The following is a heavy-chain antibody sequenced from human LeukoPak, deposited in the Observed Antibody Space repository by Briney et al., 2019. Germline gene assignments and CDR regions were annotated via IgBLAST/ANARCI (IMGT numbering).Heavy chain of an antibody. CDR1: GGTFSSYA. Sequence: SVKVSCKASGGTFSSYAISWVRQAPGQGLEWMGGIIPIFGTANYAQKFQGRVTITADESTSTAYMELRSLRSDDTAVYYCARRSHYYYYMNVWGKGTTVTVSS. CDR2: IIPIFGTA. V-gene: IGHV1-69*01. J-gene: IGHJ6*03. CDR3: ARRSHYYYYMNV.